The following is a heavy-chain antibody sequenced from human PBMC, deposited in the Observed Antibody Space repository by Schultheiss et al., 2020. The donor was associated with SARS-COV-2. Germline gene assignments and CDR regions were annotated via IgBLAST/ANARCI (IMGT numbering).Heavy chain of an antibody. CDR2: INYSGST. Sequence: SETLSLTCTVSGGSISSSSYYWGWIRQLPGKGLEWIGSINYSGSTYYNPSLKSPVTISVDTSKNQFSLKLISVTAADTAVYYCARGGVAGTSFDYWGQGTLVTVSS. V-gene: IGHV4-39*01. CDR3: ARGGVAGTSFDY. D-gene: IGHD6-19*01. CDR1: GGSISSSSYY. J-gene: IGHJ4*02.